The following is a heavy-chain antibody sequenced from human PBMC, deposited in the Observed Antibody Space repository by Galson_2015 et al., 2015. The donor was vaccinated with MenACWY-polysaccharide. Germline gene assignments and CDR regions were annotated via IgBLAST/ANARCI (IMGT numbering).Heavy chain of an antibody. CDR2: MNPNSGNT. Sequence: SVKVSCKASGYTFTNYEINWVRQAPRQGLEWMGWMNPNSGNTGFAQKFQDRVTMTRNTSINTAYMELSSLRSEDAAIYYCVRDPVPGAPSGSDCWGQGTLVTGSS. V-gene: IGHV1-8*01. CDR1: GYTFTNYE. J-gene: IGHJ4*02. D-gene: IGHD3-10*01. CDR3: VRDPVPGAPSGSDC.